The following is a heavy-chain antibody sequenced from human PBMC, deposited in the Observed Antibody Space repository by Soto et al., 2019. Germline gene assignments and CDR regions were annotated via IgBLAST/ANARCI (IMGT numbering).Heavy chain of an antibody. J-gene: IGHJ6*02. CDR2: IYHSGST. CDR3: ARRAHMSRRGETFSYYYYGMDV. D-gene: IGHD3-16*01. CDR1: GGSISSRNW. V-gene: IGHV4-4*02. Sequence: TSETLSLTCAVSGGSISSRNWWSWVRQPPGKGLEWIGEIYHSGSTKYNPSLKSRVSISVDKSKNQFSLNLSSVTAADTAVYYCARRAHMSRRGETFSYYYYGMDVWGQGTTVTVSS.